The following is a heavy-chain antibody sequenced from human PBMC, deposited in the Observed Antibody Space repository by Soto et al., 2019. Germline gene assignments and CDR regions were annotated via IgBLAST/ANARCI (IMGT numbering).Heavy chain of an antibody. V-gene: IGHV1-18*01. D-gene: IGHD1-26*01. J-gene: IGHJ4*02. CDR1: GYTFSSYG. Sequence: QVQLVQSGXXXKKXGXSVKXSCKASGYTFSSYGISWVRXAPGQGLEWMGWISAYNGNTKYAQKLQGRVTMTTDTSTSTAYMELRSLRSDDTAVYYCARREVGTTLDFDYWGQGTLVTVSS. CDR2: ISAYNGNT. CDR3: ARREVGTTLDFDY.